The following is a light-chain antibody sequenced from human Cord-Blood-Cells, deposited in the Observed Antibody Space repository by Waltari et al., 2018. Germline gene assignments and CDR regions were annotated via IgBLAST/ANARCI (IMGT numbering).Light chain of an antibody. J-gene: IGLJ2*01. CDR1: SSNIGSNT. Sequence: QSVLTQPPSASGTPGQRVTISCSGSSSNIGSNTVNWYQQLPGTAPKLLLDSNNQRPSGVPDRVAGSKSGTSASLAISGLQSEDEADYYCAAWDDSLNGLVFGGGTKLTVL. CDR2: SNN. CDR3: AAWDDSLNGLV. V-gene: IGLV1-44*01.